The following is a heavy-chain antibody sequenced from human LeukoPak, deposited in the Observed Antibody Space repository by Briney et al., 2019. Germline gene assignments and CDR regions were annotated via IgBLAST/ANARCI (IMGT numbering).Heavy chain of an antibody. CDR3: ARGDYYYMDV. V-gene: IGHV4-59*01. Sequence: SETLSLTCTVSGGSISNYYWSWIRQPPGKGLEWIGYIYYSGSTSYNPSLKSRVTISADTSKNQFSLKLSSVTAADTAVYYCARGDYYYMDVWGKGTTVTVPS. CDR1: GGSISNYY. CDR2: IYYSGST. D-gene: IGHD1-26*01. J-gene: IGHJ6*03.